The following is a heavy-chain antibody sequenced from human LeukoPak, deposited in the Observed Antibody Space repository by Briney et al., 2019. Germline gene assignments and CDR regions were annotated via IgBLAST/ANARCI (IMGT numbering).Heavy chain of an antibody. CDR2: IYYSGST. D-gene: IGHD3-3*01. CDR3: ARVISDFWSGLRWFDP. J-gene: IGHJ5*02. Sequence: SETLSLTCTVSGGSVSSYYWSWIRQPPGKGLEWIGYIYYSGSTNYNPSLKSRVTISVDTSKNQFSLKLSSVTAADTAVYYCARVISDFWSGLRWFDPWGQGTLVTVSS. V-gene: IGHV4-59*02. CDR1: GGSVSSYY.